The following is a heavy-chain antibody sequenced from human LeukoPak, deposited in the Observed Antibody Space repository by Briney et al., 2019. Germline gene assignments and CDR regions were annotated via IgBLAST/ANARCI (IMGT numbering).Heavy chain of an antibody. Sequence: PSETLSLTCTVSVGSISSHYWSWIRQPPGKGLEWIGYIYYSGSTNYNPSLKSRVTISVDTSKNQFSLKLSSVTAADTAVYYCARAPQWLVSSYFDLWGRGTLVTVSS. J-gene: IGHJ2*01. CDR2: IYYSGST. CDR1: VGSISSHY. CDR3: ARAPQWLVSSYFDL. V-gene: IGHV4-59*11. D-gene: IGHD6-19*01.